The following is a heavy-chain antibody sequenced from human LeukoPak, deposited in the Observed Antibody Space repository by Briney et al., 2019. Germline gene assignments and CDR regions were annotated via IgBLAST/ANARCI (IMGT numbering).Heavy chain of an antibody. D-gene: IGHD2-21*02. CDR2: IRSDGSNQ. Sequence: GGSLRLSCAASGFTFSTYGIHWVRQAPGKGLEWVAFIRSDGSNQYYADSARGRFSISRDNSRNTLFLQMNSLRADDTAVYYCARGYSSRAGTTDCCPLDYWGQGTLVTVSS. CDR1: GFTFSTYG. V-gene: IGHV3-33*02. CDR3: ARGYSSRAGTTDCCPLDY. J-gene: IGHJ4*02.